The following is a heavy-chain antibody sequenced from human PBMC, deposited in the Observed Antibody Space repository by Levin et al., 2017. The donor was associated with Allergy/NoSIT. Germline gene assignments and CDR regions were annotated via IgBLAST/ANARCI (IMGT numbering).Heavy chain of an antibody. D-gene: IGHD5-18*01. J-gene: IGHJ4*02. V-gene: IGHV4-30-2*01. CDR3: ARVAGYSYGYYFDY. CDR1: GGSISSGGYS. Sequence: SETLSLTCAVSGGSISSGGYSWSWIRQPPGKGLEWIGNIYLSGSTYYNPSLKSRVTISVDRSKNQFSLNLSSVTAADPAVYYCARVAGYSYGYYFDYWGQGTLVTVSS. CDR2: IYLSGST.